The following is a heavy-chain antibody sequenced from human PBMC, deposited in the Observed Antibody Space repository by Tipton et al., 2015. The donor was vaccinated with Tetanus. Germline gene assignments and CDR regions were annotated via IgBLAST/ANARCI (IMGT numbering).Heavy chain of an antibody. D-gene: IGHD7-27*01. CDR3: ARGSRNWGSFDY. V-gene: IGHV4-31*03. CDR2: IYYSGST. J-gene: IGHJ4*02. Sequence: TLSLTCTVSGGSISSGGYYWSWIRQHPGKGLEWIGYIYYSGSTYYNPSLKSRVTISVDTSKNQFSLKLSSVTAADTAVYYCARGSRNWGSFDYWGQGTLVTVSS. CDR1: GGSISSGGYY.